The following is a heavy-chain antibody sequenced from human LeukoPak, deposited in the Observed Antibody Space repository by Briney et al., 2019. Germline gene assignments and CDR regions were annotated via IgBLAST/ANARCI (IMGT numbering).Heavy chain of an antibody. V-gene: IGHV3-15*01. CDR2: IRSYVDGGTT. Sequence: GGSLRLSCRISGLTFSNAWLTWVRQVPGKGLEWVGHIRSYVDGGTTEYAASVRDRFIISRGDSKNTLHLQMSSLKTEDTAVYFCAKDLPLSGARFFQHWGQGTLVTVSS. CDR1: GLTFSNAW. D-gene: IGHD6-25*01. CDR3: AKDLPLSGARFFQH. J-gene: IGHJ1*01.